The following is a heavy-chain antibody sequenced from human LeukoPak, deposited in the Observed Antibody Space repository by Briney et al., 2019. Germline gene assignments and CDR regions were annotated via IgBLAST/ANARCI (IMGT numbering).Heavy chain of an antibody. CDR1: GFTFSSYA. Sequence: GRSLRLSCAASGFTFSSYAMHWVRQAPGKGLEWVAVISYDGSNKYCADSVKGRFTISRDNSKNTLYLQMNSLRAEDTAVYYCATTGDLHYYYYYMDVWGKGTTVTVSS. CDR2: ISYDGSNK. J-gene: IGHJ6*03. V-gene: IGHV3-30*04. CDR3: ATTGDLHYYYYYMDV. D-gene: IGHD7-27*01.